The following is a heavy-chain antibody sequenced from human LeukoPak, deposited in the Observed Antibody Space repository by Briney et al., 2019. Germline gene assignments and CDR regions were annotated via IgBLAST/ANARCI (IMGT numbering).Heavy chain of an antibody. V-gene: IGHV4-59*08. D-gene: IGHD2-2*01. Sequence: SETLSLTCTVSGGSMSRYYWSWIRQPPGKGLEWIGYIYYSGSTNYNPSLKSRVTTSTSKNRFSLRLSSVTAADTAVYYCARQCSSTSCYGTPIFDYWGQGILVTVSS. CDR1: GGSMSRYY. CDR3: ARQCSSTSCYGTPIFDY. J-gene: IGHJ4*02. CDR2: IYYSGST.